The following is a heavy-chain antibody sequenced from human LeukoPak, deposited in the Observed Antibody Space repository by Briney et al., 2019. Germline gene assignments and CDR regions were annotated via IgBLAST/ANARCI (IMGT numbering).Heavy chain of an antibody. CDR3: ARYEEFSTGYSASSPRHYFDH. J-gene: IGHJ4*02. CDR2: ISAYNGVT. CDR1: GYTFTGYA. Sequence: ASVKVSCKASGYTFTGYAVSWVRQAPGQGLEWIGWISAYNGVTNYAQKFQGRVTMTTDTSTTTGYMELRSLRSDDTAVYYCARYEEFSTGYSASSPRHYFDHWGQGTLVTVSS. D-gene: IGHD3/OR15-3a*01. V-gene: IGHV1-18*01.